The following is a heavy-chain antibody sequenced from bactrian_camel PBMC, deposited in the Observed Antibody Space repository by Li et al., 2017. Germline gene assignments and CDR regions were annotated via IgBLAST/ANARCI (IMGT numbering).Heavy chain of an antibody. V-gene: IGHV3S6*01. D-gene: IGHD5*01. CDR1: RSTYTNSC. CDR3: AAAAGWVPMPPRPVAFGY. CDR2: LNTDGVPV. Sequence: HVQLVESGGESVQAGGSLRLSCEASRSTYTNSCMGWFRQAPGKEREGVASLNTDGVPVWYADSVKGRFTISEDRAKNTIYLQMNSLQPENTAMYYCAAAAGWVPMPPRPVAFGYWGQGTQVTVS. J-gene: IGHJ6*01.